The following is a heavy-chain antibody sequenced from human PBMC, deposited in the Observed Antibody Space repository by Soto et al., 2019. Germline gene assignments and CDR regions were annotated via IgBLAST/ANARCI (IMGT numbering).Heavy chain of an antibody. Sequence: QVQLVQSGAEVRKPGSSVKVSCQASGGTFNTYAFVWVRQAPGQGLEWMGGILPLFGKPNYAPKFQYRVTITAEESTNPAYLELSGLRSDDTSIYYCARASMIREFISYSFGYWGQGTLVTVSS. J-gene: IGHJ4*02. CDR3: ARASMIREFISYSFGY. CDR1: GGTFNTYA. V-gene: IGHV1-69*01. D-gene: IGHD3-10*01. CDR2: ILPLFGKP.